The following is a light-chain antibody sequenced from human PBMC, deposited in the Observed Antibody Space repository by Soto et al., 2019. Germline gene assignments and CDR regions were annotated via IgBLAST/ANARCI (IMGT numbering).Light chain of an antibody. CDR2: DAS. Sequence: DIQMTQSPSTLSASVGDRVTITCRASQSLGDWLACYQQRPGKAPSLLIYDASVSASGIPTRFSGSGSGTEFTLTITGLQPDDFATYYCQQYNSYSLSTFGQGPKVEI. V-gene: IGKV1-5*01. CDR3: QQYNSYSLST. J-gene: IGKJ2*01. CDR1: QSLGDW.